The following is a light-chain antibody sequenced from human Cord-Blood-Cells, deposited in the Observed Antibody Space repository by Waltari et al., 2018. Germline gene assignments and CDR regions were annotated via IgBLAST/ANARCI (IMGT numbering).Light chain of an antibody. V-gene: IGKV3-15*01. CDR1: QSVSSN. CDR2: GAS. CDR3: QQYNNWPTWT. J-gene: IGKJ1*01. Sequence: EIVMTQSPATLSVSPGERATHSCRASQSVSSNLAWYQQKPGQAPRLLIHGASTRATGIPARFSGSGSGTEFTLTISSLQSEDFAVYYCQQYNNWPTWTFGQGTKVEIK.